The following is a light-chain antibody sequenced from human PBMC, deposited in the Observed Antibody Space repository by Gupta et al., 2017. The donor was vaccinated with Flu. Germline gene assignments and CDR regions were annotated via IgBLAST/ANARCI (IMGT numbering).Light chain of an antibody. Sequence: QSVVTQELSLTLSPGGTVTLTCASSTGAVTSGHYPHWFQQTPGQVPRTVIHDTNTGHSCPPARFSGSLLGGDAALTLSGALPEDEADYFCLLSYGGARVFGGGTKLTVL. J-gene: IGLJ2*01. CDR1: TGAVTSGHY. V-gene: IGLV7-46*01. CDR2: DTN. CDR3: LLSYGGARV.